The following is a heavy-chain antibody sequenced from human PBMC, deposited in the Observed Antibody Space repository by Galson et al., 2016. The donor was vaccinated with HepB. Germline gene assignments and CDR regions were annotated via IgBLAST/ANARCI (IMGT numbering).Heavy chain of an antibody. J-gene: IGHJ3*02. CDR3: AREGKGGFDI. CDR1: GFTFSNYW. CDR2: IKQDGTQK. D-gene: IGHD2-15*01. Sequence: SLRLSCAASGFTFSNYWMSWVRQAPGEGLEWLVNIKQDGTQKEYVDSVKGRFTISRDNAKNSLYLQMNSLRVEDTAVYYCAREGKGGFDIWGQGTMVTVSS. V-gene: IGHV3-7*01.